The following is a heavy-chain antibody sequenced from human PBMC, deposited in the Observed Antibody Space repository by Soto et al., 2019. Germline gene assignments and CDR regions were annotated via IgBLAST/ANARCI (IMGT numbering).Heavy chain of an antibody. D-gene: IGHD3-3*01. CDR3: ARVSVNYDFWSGYQPPYYYYGMDV. CDR2: IYYSGST. Sequence: SETLSLTCTVSGGSVSSGSYYWSWIRQPPGKGLEWIGYIYYSGSTNYNPSLKSRVTISVDTSKNQFSLKLSSVTAADTAVYYCARVSVNYDFWSGYQPPYYYYGMDVWGQGTTVTVSS. J-gene: IGHJ6*02. V-gene: IGHV4-61*01. CDR1: GGSVSSGSYY.